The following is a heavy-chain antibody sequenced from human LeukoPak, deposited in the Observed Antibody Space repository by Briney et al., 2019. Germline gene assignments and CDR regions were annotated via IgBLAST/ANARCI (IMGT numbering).Heavy chain of an antibody. CDR1: GYSFVGYH. D-gene: IGHD6-13*01. Sequence: ASVKVSCKASGYSFVGYHMHWVRQAPGQGLEWMGRINPNNGGTNYAQKFQGRVTTTRDTSISTAYMELSRLTSDDTAVYYCAPEYSSTWYHLDYWGQGTLVTVSS. V-gene: IGHV1-2*06. J-gene: IGHJ4*02. CDR2: INPNNGGT. CDR3: APEYSSTWYHLDY.